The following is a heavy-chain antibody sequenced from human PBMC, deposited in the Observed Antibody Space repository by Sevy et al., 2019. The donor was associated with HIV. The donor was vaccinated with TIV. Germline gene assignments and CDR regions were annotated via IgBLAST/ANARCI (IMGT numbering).Heavy chain of an antibody. J-gene: IGHJ6*02. CDR2: IKQDGSEK. Sequence: GGSLRLSCTASGFIFSNYWMSWVRQAPGKGLEWVANIKQDGSEKYYVDSVKGRFTISRDNSKNSVYLQMNSLGVEDTAVYYCVRAGGDTVVVSTAIGILIMDVWGQGTTVTVSS. D-gene: IGHD2-2*02. CDR1: GFIFSNYW. V-gene: IGHV3-7*01. CDR3: VRAGGDTVVVSTAIGILIMDV.